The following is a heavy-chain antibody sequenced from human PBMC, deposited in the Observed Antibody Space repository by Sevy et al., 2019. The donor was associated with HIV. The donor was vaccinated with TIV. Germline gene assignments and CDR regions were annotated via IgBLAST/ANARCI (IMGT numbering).Heavy chain of an antibody. CDR2: IRSKGNNYAT. Sequence: GGSLRLSCAASGFIFSGSAMHWVRQASGKGLEWVGRIRSKGNNYATTYAASVKASFTISRDDSKNTAYLQMISLKTESTGVYDWTRRRGFVTVGTGFKFDYWGQGTLVTVSS. CDR3: TRRRGFVTVGTGFKFDY. D-gene: IGHD6-13*01. J-gene: IGHJ4*02. CDR1: GFIFSGSA. V-gene: IGHV3-73*01.